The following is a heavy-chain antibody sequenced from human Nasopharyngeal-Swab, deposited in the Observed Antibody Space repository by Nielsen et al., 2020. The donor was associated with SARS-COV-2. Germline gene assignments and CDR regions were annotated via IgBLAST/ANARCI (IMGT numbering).Heavy chain of an antibody. CDR2: IKSKTDGGTT. V-gene: IGHV3-15*05. Sequence: SCAASGFTFSNAWMSWVRQAPGKGLEWVGRIKSKTDGGTTDYAAPVKGRFTISRDDSKNTLYLQMNSLKTEDTAVYYCTTRMRYSSSWDYWGQGTLVTVSS. J-gene: IGHJ4*02. D-gene: IGHD6-13*01. CDR3: TTRMRYSSSWDY. CDR1: GFTFSNAW.